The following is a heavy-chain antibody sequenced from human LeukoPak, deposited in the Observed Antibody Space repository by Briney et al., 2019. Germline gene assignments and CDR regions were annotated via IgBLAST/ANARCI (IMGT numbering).Heavy chain of an antibody. D-gene: IGHD1-26*01. CDR2: ISAYNGKT. Sequence: ASVKVSCKASGYTFTSYGISWVRQAPGQGLEWMGWISAYNGKTNYAQKLHGRVTLTTDTSTSTAYMELRSLRCDDPAVYYCARESGSYSYFDYWGQGTLVTVSS. V-gene: IGHV1-18*01. CDR3: ARESGSYSYFDY. CDR1: GYTFTSYG. J-gene: IGHJ4*02.